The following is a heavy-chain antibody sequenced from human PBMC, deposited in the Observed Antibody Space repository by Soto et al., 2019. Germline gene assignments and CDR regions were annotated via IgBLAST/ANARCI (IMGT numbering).Heavy chain of an antibody. CDR1: GYTFTSYA. D-gene: IGHD3-16*02. V-gene: IGHV1-3*01. CDR3: ARVMITFGGVIESPHYMDV. J-gene: IGHJ6*03. CDR2: INAGNGNT. Sequence: QVQLVQSGAEVKKPGASVKVSCKASGYTFTSYAMHWVRQAPGQRLEWMGWINAGNGNTKYSQKFQGRVTITRDTSASTAFMELSSLRSEDTAGYYCARVMITFGGVIESPHYMDVWGKGTTVTVSS.